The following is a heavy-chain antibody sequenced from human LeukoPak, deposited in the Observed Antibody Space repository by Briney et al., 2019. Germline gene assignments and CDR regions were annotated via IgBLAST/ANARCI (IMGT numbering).Heavy chain of an antibody. V-gene: IGHV3-21*04. CDR1: GFTFSSYS. CDR2: ISSSSSYI. CDR3: AKVINWNYFDY. Sequence: GGSLRLSCAASGFTFSSYSMNWVRQAPGKGLEWVSSISSSSSYIYYADSVKGRFTISRDNAKNSLYLQMNSLRAEDTAVYYCAKVINWNYFDYWGQGTLVTVSS. J-gene: IGHJ4*02. D-gene: IGHD1-20*01.